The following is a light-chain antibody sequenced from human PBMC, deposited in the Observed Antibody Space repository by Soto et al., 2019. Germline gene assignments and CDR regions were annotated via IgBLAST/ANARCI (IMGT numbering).Light chain of an antibody. CDR2: DTS. CDR3: QQRSSWPPWS. Sequence: EIVLTHSPVTLSLSPGERATLSCRASQSVSNYLAWYQQKPGQAPRLLIYDTSTRATGIPARFSGSGSGTDFTLTVSSLEPEDFAVYYCQQRSSWPPWSFGQGTKVDIK. J-gene: IGKJ1*01. V-gene: IGKV3-11*01. CDR1: QSVSNY.